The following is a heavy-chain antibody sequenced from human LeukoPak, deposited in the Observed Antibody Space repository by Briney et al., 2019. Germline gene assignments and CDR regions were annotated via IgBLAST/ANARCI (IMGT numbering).Heavy chain of an antibody. D-gene: IGHD2-2*01. CDR2: IYIGESA. Sequence: SETLSLTCSVFGDSISSGGYYWTWIRQPAGKGLEWIGRIYIGESANYNSSLKSRVTILLDTSKNQFSLKLSSVTAADTAMYFCARSRERICSNPPCYVDLQATWGQGTLVTVSP. J-gene: IGHJ4*02. CDR3: ARSRERICSNPPCYVDLQAT. CDR1: GDSISSGGYY. V-gene: IGHV4-61*02.